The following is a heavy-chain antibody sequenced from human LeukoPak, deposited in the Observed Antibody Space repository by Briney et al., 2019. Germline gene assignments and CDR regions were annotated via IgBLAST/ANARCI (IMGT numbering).Heavy chain of an antibody. V-gene: IGHV4-34*01. J-gene: IGHJ4*02. CDR2: INHGVRT. CDR3: ARIKSGFSYGYGGYFDY. CDR1: LGSFSGYY. D-gene: IGHD5-18*01. Sequence: SETLSLTRVVSLGSFSGYYWSGMRQSPGKGVEWVGEINHGVRTDYNSSLTSRATTLVDTSKNQVSLRLSSVTAADTAVYYCARIKSGFSYGYGGYFDYWGQGTLVSVSS.